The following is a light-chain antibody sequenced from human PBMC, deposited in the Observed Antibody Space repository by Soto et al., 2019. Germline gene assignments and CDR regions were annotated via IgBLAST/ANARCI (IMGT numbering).Light chain of an antibody. CDR3: SSLTSSTTVE. CDR2: EVS. V-gene: IGLV2-14*01. J-gene: IGLJ3*02. Sequence: QSALTQPASVSGSPGQSITISCTGTNSDVGGYIYVSWYQQHPGKAPKLMLFEVSSRPSGVSDRFSGSKSGNTASLTISGLQAEDEAEYYCSSLTSSTTVEFGGGTKLTVL. CDR1: NSDVGGYIY.